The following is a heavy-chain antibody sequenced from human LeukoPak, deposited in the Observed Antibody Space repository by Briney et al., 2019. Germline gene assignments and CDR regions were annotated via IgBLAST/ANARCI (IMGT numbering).Heavy chain of an antibody. Sequence: GGSLRLSCAASGFTFSSYAMSWVRQAPGKGLEWVSAISGSGGSTYYADSVKGRFTISRDNSKNTLYLQMNSLRAEDTAVYYCARVRRYCSGGSCYSFFAFDIWGQGTMVTVSS. CDR2: ISGSGGST. J-gene: IGHJ3*02. CDR3: ARVRRYCSGGSCYSFFAFDI. CDR1: GFTFSSYA. D-gene: IGHD2-15*01. V-gene: IGHV3-23*01.